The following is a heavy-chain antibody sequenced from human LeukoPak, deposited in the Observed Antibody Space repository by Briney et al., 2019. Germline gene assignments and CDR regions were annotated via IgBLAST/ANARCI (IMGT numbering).Heavy chain of an antibody. J-gene: IGHJ4*02. Sequence: GGSLRLSCAASGLAVSSNYMSWVRQAPGKGLEWVSVIYSGGGTYYANSVKGRFTISRDNSKNTLYLQMNSLRAEDTAVYYCARGKDWYDYWGQGTLVTVSS. D-gene: IGHD3-9*01. V-gene: IGHV3-53*01. CDR3: ARGKDWYDY. CDR1: GLAVSSNY. CDR2: IYSGGGT.